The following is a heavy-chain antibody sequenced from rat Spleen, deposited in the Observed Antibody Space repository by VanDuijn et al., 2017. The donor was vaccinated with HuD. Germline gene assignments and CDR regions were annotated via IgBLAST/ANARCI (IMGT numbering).Heavy chain of an antibody. V-gene: IGHV5-22*01. Sequence: EVQLVESGGGLVQPGRSLKLSCVASGFTFSDYYMAWVRQAPKKGLERVASISYEGSSTYYGDSVKGRVTISRDNAKSTLYLQMNSLRSEDTATYYCARPHYYSAHYFDYWGQGVMVTVSS. CDR1: GFTFSDYY. CDR2: ISYEGSST. CDR3: ARPHYYSAHYFDY. D-gene: IGHD1-1*01. J-gene: IGHJ2*01.